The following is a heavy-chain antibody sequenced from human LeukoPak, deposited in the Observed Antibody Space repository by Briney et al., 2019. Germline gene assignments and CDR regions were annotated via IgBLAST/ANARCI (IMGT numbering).Heavy chain of an antibody. CDR3: ARLVRGAFDI. V-gene: IGHV4-4*09. D-gene: IGHD2-2*01. Sequence: PSETLSLTCAVYGGSFSGYYWSWIRQPPGKGLEWIGYIYTSGSTNYNPSLKSRVTISVDTSKNQFSLKLSSVTAADTAVYYCARLVRGAFDIWGQGTMVTVSS. CDR1: GGSFSGYY. J-gene: IGHJ3*02. CDR2: IYTSGST.